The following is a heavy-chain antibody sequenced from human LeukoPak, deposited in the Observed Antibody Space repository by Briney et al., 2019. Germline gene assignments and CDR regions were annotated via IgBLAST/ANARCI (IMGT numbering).Heavy chain of an antibody. D-gene: IGHD2-15*01. J-gene: IGHJ3*02. Sequence: SETLSLTCTVSGGSVSGDPYYWSWIRQPPGKGPEWIGHISYSGNINSNPSLRSRVTASVDTSKNQFSLKLSSVTAADTAVYYCARYCTGANCYSNRGAFGIWGRGTMVTVSS. V-gene: IGHV4-61*01. CDR2: ISYSGNI. CDR3: ARYCTGANCYSNRGAFGI. CDR1: GGSVSGDPYY.